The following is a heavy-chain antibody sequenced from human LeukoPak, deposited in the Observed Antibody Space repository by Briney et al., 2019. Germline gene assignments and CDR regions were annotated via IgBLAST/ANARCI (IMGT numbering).Heavy chain of an antibody. D-gene: IGHD6-13*01. V-gene: IGHV1-8*01. J-gene: IGHJ6*02. Sequence: ASVKVSCKVSGYTLTELSMHWVRQATGQGLEWMGWMNPNSGNTGYAQKFQGRVTMTRNTSISTAYMELSSLRSEDTAVYYCARTFGIAAAGIGYGMDVWGQGTTVTVSS. CDR2: MNPNSGNT. CDR3: ARTFGIAAAGIGYGMDV. CDR1: GYTLTELS.